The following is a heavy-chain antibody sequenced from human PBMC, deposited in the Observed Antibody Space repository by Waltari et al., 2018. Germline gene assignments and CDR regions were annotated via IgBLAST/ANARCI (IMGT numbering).Heavy chain of an antibody. J-gene: IGHJ1*01. CDR2: ISAHNGNT. CDR1: AYTFSTCG. CDR3: ATSVGGNMEFDN. D-gene: IGHD6-19*01. Sequence: QAQLAQSGAEVKKPGASVKVSCKASAYTFSTCGITWVRQVPGQGLEWMGWISAHNGNTNHAQKFQDRVTLTTDTSTHTAYLEMRSLTADDTAVYYCATSVGGNMEFDNWGQGTLVTVSS. V-gene: IGHV1-18*01.